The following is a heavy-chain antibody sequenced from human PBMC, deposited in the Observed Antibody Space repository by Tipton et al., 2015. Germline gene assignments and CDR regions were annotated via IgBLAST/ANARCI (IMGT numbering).Heavy chain of an antibody. Sequence: TLSLTCTVSGGSVTSGSYYWSWIRQPPGKGLEWIGYISYTDGAHYNPALKSRVTISVDTSKYQFSLKLSSVTAADTAVYYCACQDYDSLTRDYQTVDYWGQGTLVTVSS. V-gene: IGHV4-61*01. CDR2: ISYTDGA. CDR1: GGSVTSGSYY. D-gene: IGHD3-9*01. CDR3: ACQDYDSLTRDYQTVDY. J-gene: IGHJ4*02.